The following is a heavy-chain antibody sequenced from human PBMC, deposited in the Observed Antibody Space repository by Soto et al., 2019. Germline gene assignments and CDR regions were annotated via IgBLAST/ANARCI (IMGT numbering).Heavy chain of an antibody. CDR2: IYYSGST. D-gene: IGHD1-26*01. Sequence: SETLSLTCTVSGGSVSSGSYYWSWIRQPPGKGLEWIGYIYYSGSTNYNPSLKSRVTISADTSKNQFSLKLSSVTAADTAVYYCARDLGDSDYGMDVWGQGTTVTVSS. CDR1: GGSVSSGSYY. CDR3: ARDLGDSDYGMDV. V-gene: IGHV4-61*01. J-gene: IGHJ6*02.